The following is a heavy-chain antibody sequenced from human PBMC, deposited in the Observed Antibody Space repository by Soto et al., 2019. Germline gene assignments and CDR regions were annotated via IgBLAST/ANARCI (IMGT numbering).Heavy chain of an antibody. J-gene: IGHJ4*02. Sequence: QVQLVQSGTEVKKPGSSVKVSCKASGGTFSSYAISWVRQAPGQGLEWMGGIIPIFGTANYAQKFQGRVTITADESTSTAYMELSSLRSEDTAVYYCARLRHDYGGNGAGDYWGQGTLVTVSS. CDR2: IIPIFGTA. CDR1: GGTFSSYA. V-gene: IGHV1-69*01. D-gene: IGHD4-17*01. CDR3: ARLRHDYGGNGAGDY.